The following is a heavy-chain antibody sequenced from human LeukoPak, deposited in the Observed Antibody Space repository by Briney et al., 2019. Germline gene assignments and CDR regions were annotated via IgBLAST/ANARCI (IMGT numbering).Heavy chain of an antibody. V-gene: IGHV4-34*01. CDR2: INHSGST. D-gene: IGHD5-12*01. Sequence: SETLSLTCAVYGGSFSGYYWSWIRQPPGKGLEWIGEINHSGSTNYNPSLKSRVTISVDTSKNQFSLKLSSATAADTAVYYCAREAWGIVATIYFGYWGQGTLVTVSS. CDR1: GGSFSGYY. J-gene: IGHJ4*02. CDR3: AREAWGIVATIYFGY.